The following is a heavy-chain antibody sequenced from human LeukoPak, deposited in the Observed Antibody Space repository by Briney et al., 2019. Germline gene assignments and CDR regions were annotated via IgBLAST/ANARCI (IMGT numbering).Heavy chain of an antibody. CDR1: GFTFSRYT. Sequence: GGSLRLSCAASGFTFSRYTMNWVRQAPGKGLEWVSYISSSGNTKYYADSVRGRFTISRDNAKNSLYLQMNNLRAEDTAVYYCARGGAAVAGITLDYWGQGTLVTVSS. CDR3: ARGGAAVAGITLDY. D-gene: IGHD6-19*01. V-gene: IGHV3-48*04. J-gene: IGHJ4*02. CDR2: ISSSGNTK.